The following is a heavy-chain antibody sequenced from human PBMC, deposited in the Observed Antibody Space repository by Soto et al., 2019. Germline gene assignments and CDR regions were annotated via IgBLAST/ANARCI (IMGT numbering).Heavy chain of an antibody. CDR1: GGSFSGYY. J-gene: IGHJ6*02. CDR2: INHSGST. D-gene: IGHD3-3*01. CDR3: ARAGKLRFLEWLPYYYYYGMDV. V-gene: IGHV4-34*01. Sequence: SETLSLTCAVYGGSFSGYYWSWIRQPPGKGLEWIGEINHSGSTNYNPSLKSRVTISVDTSKNQFSLKLSSVTAADTAVYYCARAGKLRFLEWLPYYYYYGMDVWGQGTTVTVSS.